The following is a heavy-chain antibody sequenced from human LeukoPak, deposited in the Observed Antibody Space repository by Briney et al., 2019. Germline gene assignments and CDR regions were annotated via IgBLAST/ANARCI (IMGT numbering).Heavy chain of an antibody. D-gene: IGHD6-6*01. V-gene: IGHV4-4*09. CDR3: ARQIAARPKNWFDP. CDR2: IYTSGST. CDR1: GGPISSYY. J-gene: IGHJ5*02. Sequence: SETLSLTCTVSGGPISSYYWSWIRQPPGKGLEWIGYIYTSGSTNYNPSLKSRVTISVDTSENQFSLKLSSVTAADTAVYYCARQIAARPKNWFDPWAQETLVTVSS.